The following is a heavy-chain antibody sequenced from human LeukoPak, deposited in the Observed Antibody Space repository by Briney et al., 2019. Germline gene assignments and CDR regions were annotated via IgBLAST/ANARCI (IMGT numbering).Heavy chain of an antibody. J-gene: IGHJ4*02. CDR1: GGSISSGDYY. CDR3: ARRGSGSPRRFFDY. CDR2: IYYSGST. D-gene: IGHD3-10*01. Sequence: SETLSLTCTVSGGSISSGDYYWSWIRQPPGKGLGWIGYIYYSGSTYYNPSLKSRVTMSVDTSKNQFSLKLSSVTAADTAVYYCARRGSGSPRRFFDYWGQGTLVTVSS. V-gene: IGHV4-30-4*08.